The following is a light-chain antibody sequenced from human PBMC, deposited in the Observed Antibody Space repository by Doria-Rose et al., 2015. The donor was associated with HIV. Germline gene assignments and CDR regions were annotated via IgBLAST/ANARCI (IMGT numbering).Light chain of an antibody. Sequence: TQPPSSFSASTGDRVTITCRAGQGISSYLAWYQRKPGKAPNLLIHAASTLQSGVPSRFGGSGSGTDFTLTISCLQSEDFATYYCQQYYSYPRAFGQGTRLEIK. V-gene: IGKV1-8*01. CDR2: AAS. CDR1: QGISSY. J-gene: IGKJ5*01. CDR3: QQYYSYPRA.